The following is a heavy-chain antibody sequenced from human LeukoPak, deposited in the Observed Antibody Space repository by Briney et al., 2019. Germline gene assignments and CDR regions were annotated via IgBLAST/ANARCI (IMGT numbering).Heavy chain of an antibody. CDR3: ARQYCSGGSCLTYFDY. CDR2: IKQDGSAK. CDR1: GFTFSSYW. V-gene: IGHV3-7*01. Sequence: GGSLRLSCAASGFTFSSYWMSWVRQAPGKGLEWVANIKQDGSAKYYVDSVKGRFTISRDNAKNSLYLQMNSLRAEDTAVYYCARQYCSGGSCLTYFDYWGQGTLVTVSS. D-gene: IGHD2-15*01. J-gene: IGHJ4*02.